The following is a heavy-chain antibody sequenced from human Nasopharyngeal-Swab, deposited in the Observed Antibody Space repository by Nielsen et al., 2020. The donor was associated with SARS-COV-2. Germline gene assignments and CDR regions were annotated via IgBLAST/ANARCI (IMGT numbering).Heavy chain of an antibody. J-gene: IGHJ4*02. Sequence: WIRQPPGKGLEWMGYIYYGGSTYYNPSLKSRVTISVDTSKNQFSLKLSSVTAADTAVYYCARAGGYCSGGSCRRHYYFDYWGQGTLVTVSS. V-gene: IGHV4-31*02. D-gene: IGHD2-15*01. CDR2: IYYGGST. CDR3: ARAGGYCSGGSCRRHYYFDY.